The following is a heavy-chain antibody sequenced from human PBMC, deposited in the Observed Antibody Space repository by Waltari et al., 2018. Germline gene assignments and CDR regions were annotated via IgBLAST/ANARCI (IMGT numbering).Heavy chain of an antibody. CDR1: GDSVSSGPYF. J-gene: IGHJ5*02. V-gene: IGHV4-39*07. CDR2: MVYSGNT. D-gene: IGHD1-26*01. Sequence: QLQLQESGPRLVKPAETLSLTCTVSGDSVSSGPYFWAWIRQPPGKGLEWLGSMVYSGNTYHNASLKSRVTISVDTSKNQVSLQLKSVTAADTAVYFCARDRSGTINSFDPWGRGTLVTVSS. CDR3: ARDRSGTINSFDP.